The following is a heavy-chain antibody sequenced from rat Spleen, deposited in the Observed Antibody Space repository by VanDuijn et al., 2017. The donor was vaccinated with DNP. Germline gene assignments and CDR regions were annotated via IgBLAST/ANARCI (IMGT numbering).Heavy chain of an antibody. V-gene: IGHV2-6*01. CDR3: ARWQLYLSYFDY. D-gene: IGHD1-2*01. CDR2: MSSGGGT. CDR1: GFSLTSYT. Sequence: QVQLKESGRGLVQPSQTLSLTCTVSGFSLTSYTVTWVRQPPGKGLEWVAAMSSGGGTIYNSALKTRLSISRDTSKSQVFLKMDRLQTEDTAMYFCARWQLYLSYFDYWGQGVMVTVSS. J-gene: IGHJ2*01.